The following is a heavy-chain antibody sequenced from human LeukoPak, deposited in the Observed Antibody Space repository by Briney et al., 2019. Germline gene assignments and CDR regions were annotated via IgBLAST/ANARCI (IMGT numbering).Heavy chain of an antibody. Sequence: SETLSLTCTVSGGSISSSSYYWGWIRQPPGKGLEWIGSIYYSGSTYYNPSLKSRVTISVDTSKNQFSLKLSSVTAADTAVYYCARLRAGSSWGLYYFDYWGQGTLVTVSS. CDR1: GGSISSSSYY. CDR3: ARLRAGSSWGLYYFDY. CDR2: IYYSGST. V-gene: IGHV4-39*01. D-gene: IGHD7-27*01. J-gene: IGHJ4*02.